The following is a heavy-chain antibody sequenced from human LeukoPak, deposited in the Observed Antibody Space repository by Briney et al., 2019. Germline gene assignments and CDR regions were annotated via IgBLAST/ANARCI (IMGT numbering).Heavy chain of an antibody. J-gene: IGHJ3*02. V-gene: IGHV1-2*02. CDR3: ARVGYSGYDYAFDI. CDR2: INPSSGGT. Sequence: GASVKVSCKASGYTFTGYYMHWVRQAPGQGLEWMGWINPSSGGTNYAQKFQGRVTMTRDTSISTAYMELSRLRSDDTAVYYCARVGYSGYDYAFDIWGQGTMVTVSS. CDR1: GYTFTGYY. D-gene: IGHD5-12*01.